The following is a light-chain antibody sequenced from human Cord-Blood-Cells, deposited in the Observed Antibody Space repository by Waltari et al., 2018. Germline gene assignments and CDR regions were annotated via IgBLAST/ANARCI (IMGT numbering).Light chain of an antibody. CDR3: QVWDSSSDHPGL. V-gene: IGLV3-21*03. CDR2: DDS. CDR1: NMGSKS. Sequence: SYVLTQPPSVSVAPGKTARITCGGNNMGSKSVHWYQQKPGQAPVLVVYDDSDRPSGTPELFSGSNSGNTATLTISRVEAGDEADYFCQVWDSSSDHPGLFGGRTKLTVL. J-gene: IGLJ3*02.